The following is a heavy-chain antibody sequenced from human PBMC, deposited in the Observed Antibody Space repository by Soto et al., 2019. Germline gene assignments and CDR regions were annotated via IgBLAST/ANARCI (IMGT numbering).Heavy chain of an antibody. V-gene: IGHV3-23*01. CDR3: AKPSAYGDFAGSFDS. CDR1: GFTFNNYA. J-gene: IGHJ4*02. CDR2: IGGRGGNT. D-gene: IGHD4-17*01. Sequence: GGPLRLSCVASGFTFNNYAMNWVRQAPGKGLEWVSNIGGRGGNTFYADSMRGRFTISRDNAKNTVYLQMNNLRIVDSATYYCAKPSAYGDFAGSFDSWGQGTLVTVSS.